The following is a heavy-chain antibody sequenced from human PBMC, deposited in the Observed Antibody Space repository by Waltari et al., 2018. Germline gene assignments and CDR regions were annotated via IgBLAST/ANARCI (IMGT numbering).Heavy chain of an antibody. CDR3: ARGVETGVVAATFAH. CDR2: IIPIFTTA. V-gene: IGHV1-69*01. J-gene: IGHJ4*02. D-gene: IGHD2-15*01. Sequence: QVELVQSGAAVKKPGSSVKVSCKASGFTFSSYAISWVRQAPGQGLEWMGGIIPIFTTANYAQKFQGRITITADESTSTAYMELSSLRSEDTAVYYCARGVETGVVAATFAHWGQGTLVTVSS. CDR1: GFTFSSYA.